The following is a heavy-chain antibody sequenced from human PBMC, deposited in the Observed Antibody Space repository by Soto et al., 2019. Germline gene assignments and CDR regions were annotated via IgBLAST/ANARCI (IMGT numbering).Heavy chain of an antibody. J-gene: IGHJ4*02. Sequence: RPKRVPRAAAGGTFSNHSMSWISQNPGKGLEWVSSISSSSSYIYYADSVKGRFTISRDNAKNSLYLQMNSLRAEDTAVYYCARVAFNSVAGDDYWGQGTLVTVSS. V-gene: IGHV3-21*01. D-gene: IGHD6-19*01. CDR2: ISSSSSYI. CDR1: GGTFSNHS. CDR3: ARVAFNSVAGDDY.